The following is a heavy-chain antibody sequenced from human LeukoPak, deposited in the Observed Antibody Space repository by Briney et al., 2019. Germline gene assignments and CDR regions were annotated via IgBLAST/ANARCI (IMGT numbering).Heavy chain of an antibody. CDR1: GGTFSSYA. Sequence: SVKVSCKASGGTFSSYAISWVQQAPGQGLEWMGGIIPIFGTANYAQKFQGRVTITTDESTSTAYMELSSLRSEDTAVYYCARGRDIVVVPAATSPVIGAFDIWGQGTMVTVSS. CDR3: ARGRDIVVVPAATSPVIGAFDI. J-gene: IGHJ3*02. V-gene: IGHV1-69*05. D-gene: IGHD2-2*01. CDR2: IIPIFGTA.